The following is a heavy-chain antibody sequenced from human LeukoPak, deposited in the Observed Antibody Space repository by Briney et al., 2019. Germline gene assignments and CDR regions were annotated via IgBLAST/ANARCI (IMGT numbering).Heavy chain of an antibody. CDR3: ARRITIFGVLYYFDY. V-gene: IGHV4-31*03. CDR1: GGSISSGGYY. CDR2: IYYSGST. D-gene: IGHD3-3*01. Sequence: SETLSLTCTVSGGSISSGGYYWSWIRQHPGKGLEWIGYIYYSGSTYYNPSLKSRVTISVDTSKNQFSLKLSSVTAADTAVYYCARRITIFGVLYYFDYWGQGTLVTVSS. J-gene: IGHJ4*02.